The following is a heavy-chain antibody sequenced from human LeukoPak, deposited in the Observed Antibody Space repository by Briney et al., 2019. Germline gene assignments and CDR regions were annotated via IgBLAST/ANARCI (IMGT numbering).Heavy chain of an antibody. D-gene: IGHD3-22*01. CDR3: AREGEYCDSSGYSFDP. CDR2: IYPGDSDT. Sequence: GESLKISCKGSGYSFTSYWIGWVRQMPGKGLEWMGIIYPGDSDTRYSPSFQGQVTISADKSISTAYLQWSSLKASDTAMYYCAREGEYCDSSGYSFDPWGQGTLVTVSS. J-gene: IGHJ5*02. V-gene: IGHV5-51*01. CDR1: GYSFTSYW.